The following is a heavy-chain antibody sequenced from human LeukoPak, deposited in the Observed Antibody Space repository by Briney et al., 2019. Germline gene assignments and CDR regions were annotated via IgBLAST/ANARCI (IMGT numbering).Heavy chain of an antibody. CDR1: GDIFTTYD. CDR2: MNPKSGDR. V-gene: IGHV1-8*01. J-gene: IGHJ6*02. CDR3: ASGWYYHYFGTDV. D-gene: IGHD2-15*01. Sequence: ASVKVSCKASGDIFTTYDVHWVRRASGQGLEWMGWMNPKSGDRGYAQKFQDRVAMTMNNSIRTAYMELRGLQPEDTAVYYCASGWYYHYFGTDVWGQGTTVIVSS.